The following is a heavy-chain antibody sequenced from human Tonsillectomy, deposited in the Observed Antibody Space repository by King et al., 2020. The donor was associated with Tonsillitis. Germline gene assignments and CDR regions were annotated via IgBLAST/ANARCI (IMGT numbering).Heavy chain of an antibody. V-gene: IGHV3-9*01. CDR1: GFTLDDYA. D-gene: IGHD3-10*01. CDR2: ISWNWGCI. Sequence: VQLVESGGGLVQPGRSLRLSCAASGFTLDDYAMHWVRQAPGKGLEWVSGISWNWGCIGCADFVRGRFTISRDNAKNSLYLQMNSLRAEDTALYYCAKDQPYGLTELGGGMDVWGQGTTVTVSS. J-gene: IGHJ6*02. CDR3: AKDQPYGLTELGGGMDV.